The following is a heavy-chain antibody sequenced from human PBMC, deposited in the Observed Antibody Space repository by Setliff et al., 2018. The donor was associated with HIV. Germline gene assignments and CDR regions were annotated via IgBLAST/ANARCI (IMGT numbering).Heavy chain of an antibody. Sequence: SETLSLTCTVSGGSISGYHWNWLRQTPGKGLEWIGYIYTSRGTNSNHSLRTRVIISVDTSNQFSMKLNSVTAAATAVYYCASGHHPYFHFYGMDVWGQGTTVTVSS. CDR1: GGSISGYH. CDR3: ASGHHPYFHFYGMDV. CDR2: IYTSRGT. J-gene: IGHJ6*02. V-gene: IGHV4-4*09.